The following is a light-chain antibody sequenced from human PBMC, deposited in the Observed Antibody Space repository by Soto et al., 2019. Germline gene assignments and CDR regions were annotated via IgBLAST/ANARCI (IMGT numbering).Light chain of an antibody. CDR2: DAS. Sequence: DIQMTQSPSTLSTSVGDRVTISCRASQSVSTSLAWYQQKPGTAPKVLIYDASSLESGVPLRFSGSGSGTEFTLTISSLQPDDFATYYCQQYNNYPWTFGQGTKVDIK. CDR3: QQYNNYPWT. J-gene: IGKJ1*01. V-gene: IGKV1-5*01. CDR1: QSVSTS.